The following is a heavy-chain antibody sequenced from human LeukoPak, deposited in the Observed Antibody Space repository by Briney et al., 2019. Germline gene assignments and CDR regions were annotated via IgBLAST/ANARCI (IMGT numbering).Heavy chain of an antibody. J-gene: IGHJ4*02. CDR1: GYTFTSYG. V-gene: IGHV1-18*01. CDR3: ARVPVSGPGARFDY. D-gene: IGHD4-11*01. Sequence: ASVKVSCKASGYTFTSYGISWVRQAPGQGLGWMGWISAYNVNTNDAQKLQGRVTITTDTSTTTAYMELRSLRSDDTAVYYCARVPVSGPGARFDYWGQGTLVTVSS. CDR2: ISAYNVNT.